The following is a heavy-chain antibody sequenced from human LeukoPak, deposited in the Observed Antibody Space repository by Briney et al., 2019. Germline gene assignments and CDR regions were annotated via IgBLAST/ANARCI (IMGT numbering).Heavy chain of an antibody. CDR1: GFTFSSYA. CDR3: AKTRGYCSGGTCYCDY. Sequence: GGSLRLSCAASGFTFSSYAMHWVRQAPGKGLEWVSAISGSGDNTYYADSVKGRFALSRDNSKSTVYLQMNSLRADDTAVYYCAKTRGYCSGGTCYCDYWGQGTLVTVSS. CDR2: ISGSGDNT. J-gene: IGHJ4*02. D-gene: IGHD2-15*01. V-gene: IGHV3-23*01.